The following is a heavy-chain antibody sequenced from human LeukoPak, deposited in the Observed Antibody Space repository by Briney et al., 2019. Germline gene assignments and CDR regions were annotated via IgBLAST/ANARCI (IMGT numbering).Heavy chain of an antibody. CDR1: GGSISSGSYF. CDR3: ARVPCITTGCSAINWFDP. CDR2: IDSSGNT. D-gene: IGHD2-2*01. V-gene: IGHV4-61*02. Sequence: PSETLSLTCTVSGGSISSGSYFWSWIRQSAGRGLEWIGRIDSSGNTNYNPSLKSRVTMSLDTSKNQLSLKLSSVTAADTAVYYCARVPCITTGCSAINWFDPWGQGTLVTVSS. J-gene: IGHJ5*02.